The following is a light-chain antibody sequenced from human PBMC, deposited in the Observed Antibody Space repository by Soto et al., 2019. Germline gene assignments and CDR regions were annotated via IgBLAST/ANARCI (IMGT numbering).Light chain of an antibody. CDR2: GAS. CDR1: RSVSSRY. J-gene: IGKJ2*03. Sequence: ESMLTQSPGTLSLSPGDRATLSCRASRSVSSRYITWYQQKPGQAPRLLIYGASIRATGIPARFSGSGSGTDFTLTSSRLDAEDFAVYECQQFGDSPPAFSFGQGTKLEI. CDR3: QQFGDSPPAFS. V-gene: IGKV3-20*01.